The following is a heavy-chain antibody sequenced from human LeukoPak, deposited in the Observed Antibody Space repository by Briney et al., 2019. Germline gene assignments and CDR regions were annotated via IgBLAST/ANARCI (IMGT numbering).Heavy chain of an antibody. CDR3: AKDPNGDYIGAFDF. Sequence: GGSLRLSCAAPGLTFSNYAMMWLRQAPGKGLEWVAAIIGNGGWALYADSVKGRFTISRDNSKNTLYLQMSSLRAEDTAVYYCAKDPNGDYIGAFDFWGQGTMVTVSS. J-gene: IGHJ3*01. CDR2: IIGNGGWA. D-gene: IGHD4-17*01. CDR1: GLTFSNYA. V-gene: IGHV3-23*01.